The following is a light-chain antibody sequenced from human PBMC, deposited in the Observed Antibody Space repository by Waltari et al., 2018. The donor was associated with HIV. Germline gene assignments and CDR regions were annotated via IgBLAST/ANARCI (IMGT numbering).Light chain of an antibody. J-gene: IGKJ1*01. V-gene: IGKV3-15*01. CDR1: QSVSSN. CDR2: GAS. CDR3: QPYDKWWT. Sequence: EIVMTQSPATLSVSPGERATLSCRASQSVSSNLAWFQQKPGQAPRLRIYGASTRATGIPARFSGSGSGTDFTLTISSLQSEDFAVYYCQPYDKWWTFGQGTKVEIK.